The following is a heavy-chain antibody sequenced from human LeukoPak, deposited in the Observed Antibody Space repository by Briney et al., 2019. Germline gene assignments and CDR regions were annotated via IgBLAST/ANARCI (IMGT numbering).Heavy chain of an antibody. CDR1: GFTFSSYG. CDR3: ARGEHRSAWLIDY. D-gene: IGHD1/OR15-1a*01. J-gene: IGHJ4*02. Sequence: PGRSLRLSCAASGFTFSSYGMHWVRQAPGKGLEWVSTISGSGGSTYFADSVKGRFTISRDYSKNTLYLQMNSLRDDDTAVYYCARGEHRSAWLIDYWGQGTLVTVSS. V-gene: IGHV3-23*01. CDR2: ISGSGGST.